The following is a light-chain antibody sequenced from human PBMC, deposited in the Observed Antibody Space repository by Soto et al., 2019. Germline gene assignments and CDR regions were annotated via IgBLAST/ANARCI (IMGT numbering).Light chain of an antibody. CDR1: QSISLA. J-gene: IGKJ1*01. Sequence: EIVFTQSPAIMSLSPGERATLSCRASQSISLAIAWYQHKPGQAPRLLFFDASKRATGIPDRFRGSGSGTDFTLSISSLEPEDFAVYYCQQRTDRPPWTFGQGTKVDIK. V-gene: IGKV3-11*01. CDR3: QQRTDRPPWT. CDR2: DAS.